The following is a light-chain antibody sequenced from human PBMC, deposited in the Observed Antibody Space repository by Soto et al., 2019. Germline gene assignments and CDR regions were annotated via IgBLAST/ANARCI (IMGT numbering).Light chain of an antibody. Sequence: QSVLTQPPSASGTPGQRVTISCSGSSSNIGSNYVYWYRQLPGTAPKLLIYRNNQRPSGVPDRFSGSKSGTSASLAISGLRSEDGADYYCAAWDDSLTHWVFGGGTKLTVL. V-gene: IGLV1-47*01. CDR3: AAWDDSLTHWV. CDR1: SSNIGSNY. J-gene: IGLJ3*02. CDR2: RNN.